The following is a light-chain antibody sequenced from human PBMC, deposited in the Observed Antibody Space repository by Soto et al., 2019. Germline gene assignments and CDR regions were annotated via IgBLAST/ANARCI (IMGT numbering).Light chain of an antibody. Sequence: AIQMTQSPSSLSASVGDRVTITCRASQDIRSNLDWYQQKPGKAPKLLIYDVSNLQSGVPSRFSGSGSDTDFTLTISSLQPEDFATYYCLQDYNYPLTFGGGTRVEI. CDR1: QDIRSN. CDR3: LQDYNYPLT. J-gene: IGKJ4*01. V-gene: IGKV1-6*01. CDR2: DVS.